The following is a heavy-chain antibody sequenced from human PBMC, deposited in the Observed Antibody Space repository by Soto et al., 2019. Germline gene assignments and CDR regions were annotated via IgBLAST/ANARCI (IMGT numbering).Heavy chain of an antibody. D-gene: IGHD2-21*02. V-gene: IGHV1-18*01. CDR3: ASQYCGGDCQSSYWYFDL. J-gene: IGHJ2*01. CDR2: ITAYNGDT. Sequence: ASVKVSCKASGYTFTSYGITWVRQAPGQGLEWMGWITAYNGDTDYSQNLQGRVTMTTEISPNTAYMELRSLRSDDTAVYYCASQYCGGDCQSSYWYFDLWSR. CDR1: GYTFTSYG.